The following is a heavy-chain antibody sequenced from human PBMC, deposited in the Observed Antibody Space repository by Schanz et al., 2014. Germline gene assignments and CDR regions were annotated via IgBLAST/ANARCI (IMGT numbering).Heavy chain of an antibody. D-gene: IGHD6-19*01. V-gene: IGHV1-18*01. CDR1: RYTFNTYG. CDR3: ARGGYSSGWYDRDIAHFDY. Sequence: QGQLVQSGPEVKEPGASVKVSCEASRYTFNTYGLDWVRQAPGQGLEWMGWISAYTNNTNYAQKLQGRVTMTADTSTSTAYMDLRSLRSDDTAVYYCARGGYSSGWYDRDIAHFDYWGQGTLVTVSS. J-gene: IGHJ4*02. CDR2: ISAYTNNT.